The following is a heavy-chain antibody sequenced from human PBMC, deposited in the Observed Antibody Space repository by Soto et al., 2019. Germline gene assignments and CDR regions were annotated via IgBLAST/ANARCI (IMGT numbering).Heavy chain of an antibody. CDR2: LSSTTNYI. J-gene: IGHJ4*02. Sequence: EVRLSESGGGLARPGGSLRLSCEASGLNFAGYAMSWVRQAPGKGLDWVSSLSSTTNYIYYGDSMKGRFTISRDNAKNSLYLEMNSLRAEDTAVYYCARESEDLTSNFDYWGQGTLVTVSS. CDR3: ARESEDLTSNFDY. V-gene: IGHV3-21*06. CDR1: GLNFAGYA.